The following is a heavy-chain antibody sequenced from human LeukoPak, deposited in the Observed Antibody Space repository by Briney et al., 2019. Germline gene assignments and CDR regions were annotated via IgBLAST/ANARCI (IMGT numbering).Heavy chain of an antibody. V-gene: IGHV4-34*01. D-gene: IGHD6-25*01. CDR3: ARGVSGDWFDP. CDR1: GGSFSGYY. J-gene: IGHJ5*02. Sequence: SETLSLTCAVYGGSFSGYYWIWIRQPPGKGLEWIGEINHSGSTNYNPSLKSRVTISVDTSKNQFSLKLSSVTAADTAVYYCARGVSGDWFDPWGQGTLVTVSS. CDR2: INHSGST.